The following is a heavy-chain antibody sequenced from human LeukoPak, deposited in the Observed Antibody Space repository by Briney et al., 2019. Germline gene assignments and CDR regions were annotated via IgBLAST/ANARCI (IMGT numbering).Heavy chain of an antibody. V-gene: IGHV3-30-3*01. CDR3: ARIGLTRRTADYGDATFLVDY. CDR2: ISYDGSNK. D-gene: IGHD4-17*01. Sequence: SLRLSCAASGFTFSSYAMHWVRQAPGKGLEGVAVISYDGSNKYYADSGKGPFTISRDNSKNTLYLQMNSLRAEDTAVYYCARIGLTRRTADYGDATFLVDYWGQGTLVTVSS. CDR1: GFTFSSYA. J-gene: IGHJ4*02.